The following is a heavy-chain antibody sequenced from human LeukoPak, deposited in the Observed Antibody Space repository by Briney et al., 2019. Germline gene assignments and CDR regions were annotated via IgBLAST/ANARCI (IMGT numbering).Heavy chain of an antibody. CDR1: GFTFSTYW. D-gene: IGHD1-26*01. CDR2: IKGDESAR. Sequence: PGGSLRFSCAASGFTFSTYWMAWVCQAPGKGLEWVANIKGDESARHQADSVKGRFTISRDNAQNSVYLQMSSLRGEDTAVYYCARDVGGSLDYWGQGTLVTVSS. J-gene: IGHJ4*02. CDR3: ARDVGGSLDY. V-gene: IGHV3-7*01.